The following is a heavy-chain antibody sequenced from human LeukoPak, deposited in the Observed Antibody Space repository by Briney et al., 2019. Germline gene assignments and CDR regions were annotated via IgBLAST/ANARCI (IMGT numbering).Heavy chain of an antibody. CDR3: ARDSRNMVRGVPFDY. CDR1: GGSISSYY. CDR2: IYYSGST. D-gene: IGHD3-10*01. Sequence: SEILSLTCTVSGGSISSYYWSWIRQPPGKGLEWIGYIYYSGSTNYNPSLKSRVTISVDTSKNQFSLKLSSVTAADTAVYYCARDSRNMVRGVPFDYWGQGTLVTVSS. V-gene: IGHV4-59*01. J-gene: IGHJ4*02.